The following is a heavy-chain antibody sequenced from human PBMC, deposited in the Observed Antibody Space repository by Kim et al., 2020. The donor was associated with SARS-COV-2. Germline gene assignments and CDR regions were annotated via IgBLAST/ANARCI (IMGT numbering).Heavy chain of an antibody. CDR1: GGSISSGDYY. J-gene: IGHJ6*01. Sequence: SETLSLTCTVSGGSISSGDYYWSWIRQPPGKGLEWIGYIYYSGSTYYNPSLKSRVTISVDTSTNKFSLKLSSVTAADTAAYYCSSDRSSANYYYGMDVWG. CDR3: SSDRSSANYYYGMDV. D-gene: IGHD2-15*01. CDR2: IYYSGST. V-gene: IGHV4-30-4*01.